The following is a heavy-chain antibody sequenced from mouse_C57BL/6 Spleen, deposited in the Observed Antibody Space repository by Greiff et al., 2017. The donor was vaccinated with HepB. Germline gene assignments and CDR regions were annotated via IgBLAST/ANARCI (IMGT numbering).Heavy chain of an antibody. CDR2: ISSGGSYT. CDR3: ARRASIAWFAY. J-gene: IGHJ3*01. D-gene: IGHD6-1*01. CDR1: GFTFSSYG. Sequence: EVQRVESGGDLVKPGGSLKLSCAASGFTFSSYGMSWVRQTPDKRLEWVATISSGGSYTYYPDSVQGRFTISRDNAKNTLYLQMSSLKSEDTAMYYCARRASIAWFAYWGQGTLVTVSA. V-gene: IGHV5-6*01.